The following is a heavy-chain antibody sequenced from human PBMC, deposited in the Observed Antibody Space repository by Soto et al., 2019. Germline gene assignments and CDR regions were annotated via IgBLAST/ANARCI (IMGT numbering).Heavy chain of an antibody. V-gene: IGHV1-46*01. CDR1: GYTFTSYY. J-gene: IGHJ6*02. Sequence: ASVKVSCKASGYTFTSYYMHWVRQAPGQGLEWMGIINPSGGSTSYAQKFQGRVTMTRDTSTSTVYMELSSLRSEDTAVYYCARDKGIAHYYYYGMDVWGQGTTVTVSS. D-gene: IGHD3-10*01. CDR2: INPSGGST. CDR3: ARDKGIAHYYYYGMDV.